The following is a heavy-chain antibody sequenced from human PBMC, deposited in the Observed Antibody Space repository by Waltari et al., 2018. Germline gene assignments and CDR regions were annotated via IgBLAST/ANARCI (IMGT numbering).Heavy chain of an antibody. Sequence: QVQLQESGPGLVKPSETLSLTCTVSGGSISSYYWSWIRQPPGKGLEWIGYIYYSGSTNYHPSLKSRVTISVDTSKNQFSLKLSSVTAADTAVYYCARVRIGYSYGYYFDYWGQGTLVTVSS. D-gene: IGHD5-18*01. CDR2: IYYSGST. V-gene: IGHV4-59*01. J-gene: IGHJ4*02. CDR3: ARVRIGYSYGYYFDY. CDR1: GGSISSYY.